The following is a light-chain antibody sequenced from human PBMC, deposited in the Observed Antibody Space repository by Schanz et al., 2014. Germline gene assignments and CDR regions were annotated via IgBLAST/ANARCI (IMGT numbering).Light chain of an antibody. CDR2: EGS. J-gene: IGLJ2*01. V-gene: IGLV2-23*01. CDR1: SSDVGNYNF. Sequence: QFALTQPASVSGSPGQSITISCTGSSSDVGNYNFVSWYQQYPGRAPKLIIYEGSERPSGVSNRFSGSKSDNTASLTISGLQSDDEAVYHCSSYAGSSSLLFGGGTKVTVL. CDR3: SSYAGSSSLL.